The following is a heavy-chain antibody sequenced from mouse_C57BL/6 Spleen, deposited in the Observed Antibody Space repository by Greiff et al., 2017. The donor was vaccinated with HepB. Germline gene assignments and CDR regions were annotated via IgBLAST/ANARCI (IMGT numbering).Heavy chain of an antibody. CDR1: GFTFSNYW. J-gene: IGHJ3*01. CDR2: IRLKSDNYAT. V-gene: IGHV6-3*01. D-gene: IGHD1-1*01. CDR3: TGLYYYGSSWFAY. Sequence: EVQGVESGGGLVQPGGSMKLSCVASGFTFSNYWMNWVRQSPEKGLEWVAQIRLKSDNYATHYAESVKGRFTISRDDSKSSVYLQMNNLRAEDTGIYYCTGLYYYGSSWFAYWGQGTLVTVSA.